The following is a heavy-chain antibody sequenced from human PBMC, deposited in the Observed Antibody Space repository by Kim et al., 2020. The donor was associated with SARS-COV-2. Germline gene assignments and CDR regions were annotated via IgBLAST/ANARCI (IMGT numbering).Heavy chain of an antibody. J-gene: IGHJ4*02. V-gene: IGHV4-59*13. D-gene: IGHD2-15*01. Sequence: SETLSLTCTVSGGSISSYYWSWIRQPPGKGLEWIGYIYYSGSTNYNPSLKSRVTISVDTSKNQFSLKLSSVTAADTAVYYCAINSGGRVYFDYWGQVTLVTVSS. CDR2: IYYSGST. CDR1: GGSISSYY. CDR3: AINSGGRVYFDY.